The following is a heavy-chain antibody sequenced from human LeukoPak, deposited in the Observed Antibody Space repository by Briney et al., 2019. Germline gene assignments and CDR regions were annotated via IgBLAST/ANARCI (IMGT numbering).Heavy chain of an antibody. Sequence: GRSLRLSCAASGFTFSSYGMHWVRQAPGKGLEWVAAIWYDGSNKYYADSVKGRFTISRDNSKNTLYLQMNSLRAEDTAVYYCARDPSIAAAGTLIDYWGQGTLVTVSS. D-gene: IGHD6-13*01. J-gene: IGHJ4*02. CDR2: IWYDGSNK. V-gene: IGHV3-33*01. CDR3: ARDPSIAAAGTLIDY. CDR1: GFTFSSYG.